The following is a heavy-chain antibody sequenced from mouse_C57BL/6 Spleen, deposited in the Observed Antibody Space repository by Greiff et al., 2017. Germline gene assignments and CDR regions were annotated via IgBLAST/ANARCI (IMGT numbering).Heavy chain of an antibody. D-gene: IGHD2-1*01. CDR1: GFTFSSYA. CDR2: ISSGGDYI. CDR3: TRGEDYGNYSNPIDY. V-gene: IGHV5-9-1*02. J-gene: IGHJ4*01. Sequence: EVQVVESGAGLVKPGGSLKLSCAASGFTFSSYAMSWVRQTPEKRLEWVAYISSGGDYIYYADTVKGRFTISRDNARNTLYLQMSSLKSEDTAMYYYTRGEDYGNYSNPIDYCGQGTSVTISS.